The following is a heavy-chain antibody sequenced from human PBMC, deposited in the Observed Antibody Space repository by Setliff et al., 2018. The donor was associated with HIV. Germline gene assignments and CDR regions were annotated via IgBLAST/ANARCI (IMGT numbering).Heavy chain of an antibody. V-gene: IGHV1-69*06. D-gene: IGHD6-19*01. Sequence: SVKVSCKVFGGTFSSHVISWVRQAPGQGLESMGGIIPFFGTSNYAQKFEARLTITADTSTNTAYMELSNSGSEDTAIYYCARATTRSYNSVWGQGTRVTVSS. CDR1: GGTFSSHV. CDR2: IIPFFGTS. CDR3: ARATTRSYNSV. J-gene: IGHJ4*02.